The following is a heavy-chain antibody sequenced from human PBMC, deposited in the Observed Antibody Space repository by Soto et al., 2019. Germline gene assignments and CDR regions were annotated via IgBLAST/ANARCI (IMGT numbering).Heavy chain of an antibody. V-gene: IGHV3-11*01. D-gene: IGHD3-22*01. Sequence: QVQLVESGGGLVKPGGSLRLSCAASGFTFSDHYMSWIRQAPGKGLEWVSYISSSGTTIYYADSVKGRFTISRDNAKNSLYMQMNGLIAEDTAVYYCARVHSSGYYYFDYWGQGTLVTVSS. CDR1: GFTFSDHY. CDR3: ARVHSSGYYYFDY. CDR2: ISSSGTTI. J-gene: IGHJ4*02.